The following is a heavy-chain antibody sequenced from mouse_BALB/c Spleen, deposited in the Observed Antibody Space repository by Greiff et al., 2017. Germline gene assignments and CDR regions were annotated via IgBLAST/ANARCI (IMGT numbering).Heavy chain of an antibody. CDR1: GFTFSSYG. Sequence: EVKLMESGGGLVQPGGSLKLSCAASGFTFSSYGMSWVRQTPDKRLELVATINSNGGSTYYPDSVKGRFTISRDNAKNTLYLQMSSLKSEDTAMYYCAREDYDYGNYAMDYWGQGTSVTVSS. CDR2: INSNGGST. CDR3: AREDYDYGNYAMDY. D-gene: IGHD2-4*01. V-gene: IGHV5-6-3*01. J-gene: IGHJ4*01.